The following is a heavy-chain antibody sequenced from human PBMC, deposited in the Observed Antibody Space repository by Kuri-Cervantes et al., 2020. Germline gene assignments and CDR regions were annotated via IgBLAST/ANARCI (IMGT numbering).Heavy chain of an antibody. V-gene: IGHV4-4*02. D-gene: IGHD4-17*01. J-gene: IGHJ6*02. CDR3: ARMTTVTRDGCYYYGMDV. CDR1: GGSISSSNW. Sequence: SCAVSGGSISSSNWWSWVRQPPGKGLEWIGEIYHSGSTNYNPSLKSRVTISVDKSKNQFSLKLSSVTAADTAVYYCARMTTVTRDGCYYYGMDVWGQGTTVTVSS. CDR2: IYHSGST.